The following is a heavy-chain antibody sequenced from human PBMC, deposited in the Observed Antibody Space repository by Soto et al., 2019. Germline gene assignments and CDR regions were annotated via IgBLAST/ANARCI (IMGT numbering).Heavy chain of an antibody. V-gene: IGHV1-2*02. CDR1: GYTFTGYY. J-gene: IGHJ4*02. CDR3: ARESPVGATTFFDY. D-gene: IGHD1-26*01. CDR2: INPNSGGT. Sequence: ASVQVSCKASGYTFTGYYMHWVRQAPGQGLEWMGWINPNSGGTNYAQKFQGRVTMTRDTSISTAYMELSKLRSDDTAVYYCARESPVGATTFFDYWGQGTLVTVSA.